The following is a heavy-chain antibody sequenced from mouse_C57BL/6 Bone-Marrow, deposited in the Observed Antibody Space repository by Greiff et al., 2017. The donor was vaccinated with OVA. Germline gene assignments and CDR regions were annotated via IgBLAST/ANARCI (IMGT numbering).Heavy chain of an antibody. V-gene: IGHV1-26*01. CDR1: GYTFPDYY. J-gene: IGHJ2*01. D-gene: IGHD2-5*01. Sequence: EVKLQESGPELVKPGASVKISCKASGYTFPDYYMNWVKQSHGKSLEWIGDINPNNGGTSYNQKFKGKATLTVDKSSSTAYMELRSLTSEDAAVYYCARWVDYSNDVDYWGQGTTLTVSS. CDR3: ARWVDYSNDVDY. CDR2: INPNNGGT.